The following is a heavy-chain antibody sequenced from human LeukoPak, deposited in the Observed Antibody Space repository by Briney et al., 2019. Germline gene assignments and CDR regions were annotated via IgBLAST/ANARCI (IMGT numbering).Heavy chain of an antibody. CDR1: GLTFSSYA. V-gene: IGHV3-48*04. Sequence: GGSLRLSCAASGLTFSSYAMHWVRQAPGEGLEWVSYISSSGTTMYYADSVKGRFTISRNNAKNSLFLQMNSLRAEDTAVYYCAQSFDNWGQGILVTVSS. J-gene: IGHJ4*02. CDR2: ISSSGTTM. CDR3: AQSFDN.